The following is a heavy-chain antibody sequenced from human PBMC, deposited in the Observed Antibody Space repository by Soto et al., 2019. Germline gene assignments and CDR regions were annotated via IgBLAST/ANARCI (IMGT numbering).Heavy chain of an antibody. CDR2: INHSGST. J-gene: IGHJ3*02. CDR3: ARPYYDILTGYYGLAFDI. CDR1: GGSFSGYY. Sequence: PSETLSLTCAVYGGSFSGYYWSWIRQPPGKGLEWIGEINHSGSTNYNPSLKSRVTISVDTSKNQFSLKLSSVTAADTAVYYCARPYYDILTGYYGLAFDIWGQGTMVT. V-gene: IGHV4-34*01. D-gene: IGHD3-9*01.